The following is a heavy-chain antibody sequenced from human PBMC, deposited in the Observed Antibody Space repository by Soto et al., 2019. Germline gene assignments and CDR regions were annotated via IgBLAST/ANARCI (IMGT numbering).Heavy chain of an antibody. J-gene: IGHJ4*02. CDR3: ARGRSWAHFDY. CDR2: INTAKDIT. Sequence: QVQLVQSGAEVKKPGASVQVSCKASGYTFTSYAIHWVRKAPGQGLEWMGWINTAKDITGSSQHFQGRVTITRDTSATMVYIEVSRLRSEDTALYYCARGRSWAHFDYWCQGTLVTVSS. D-gene: IGHD3-16*01. CDR1: GYTFTSYA. V-gene: IGHV1-3*04.